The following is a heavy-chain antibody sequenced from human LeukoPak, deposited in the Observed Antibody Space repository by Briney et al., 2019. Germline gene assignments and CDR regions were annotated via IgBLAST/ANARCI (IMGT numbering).Heavy chain of an antibody. CDR1: GGSISSSSYY. D-gene: IGHD5-18*01. CDR3: ARGNSYGYDY. CDR2: IYYSGST. J-gene: IGHJ4*02. V-gene: IGHV4-61*05. Sequence: PSETLSLTCTVSGGSISSSSYYWGWIRQPPGKGLEWIGYIYYSGSTNYNPSLKSRVTISVDTSKNQFSLKLSSVTAADTAVYYCARGNSYGYDYWGQGTLVTVSS.